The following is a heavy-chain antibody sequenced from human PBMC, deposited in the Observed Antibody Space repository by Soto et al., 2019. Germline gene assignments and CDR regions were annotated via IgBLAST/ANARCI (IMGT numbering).Heavy chain of an antibody. J-gene: IGHJ4*02. CDR3: AKDRESSTWGTIFDY. V-gene: IGHV3-23*01. D-gene: IGHD6-13*01. Sequence: VQLLESGGTLIQPGGSLRLSCAASGFTFTSYAMNWVRQGPGKGLEWVSAISAGGESTYYADSVKGQFTISRDNSKNTLYLQMNSLRVEDTAVYYCAKDRESSTWGTIFDYWGQGTLVTVSS. CDR1: GFTFTSYA. CDR2: ISAGGEST.